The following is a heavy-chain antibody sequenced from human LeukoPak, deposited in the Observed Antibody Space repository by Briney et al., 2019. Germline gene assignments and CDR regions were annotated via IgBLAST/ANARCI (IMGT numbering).Heavy chain of an antibody. J-gene: IGHJ4*02. CDR1: GFTFSTYT. CDR3: ANCNGWLPHNY. V-gene: IGHV3-21*04. CDR2: LSPTRFYK. D-gene: IGHD3-9*01. Sequence: PGGSLRLSCAASGFTFSTYTMNWVRQAPGKGLEWVSSLSPTRFYKYHADSVKGRFTISRDDSKNTLYLQMNSLRAEDTAVYYCANCNGWLPHNYWGQGTLVTVSS.